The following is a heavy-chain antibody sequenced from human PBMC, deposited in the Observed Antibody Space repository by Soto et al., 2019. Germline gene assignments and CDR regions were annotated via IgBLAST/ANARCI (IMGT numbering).Heavy chain of an antibody. D-gene: IGHD1-1*01. CDR1: GFTVSSNY. Sequence: GGSLRLSCAASGFTVSSNYMSWVRQAPGKGLEWVSVIYSGGSTYYADSVKGRFTISRDNSKNTLYLQMNSLRAEDTAVYYCARAGTTLLHDYWGQGTLVTVSS. CDR2: IYSGGST. V-gene: IGHV3-66*01. J-gene: IGHJ4*02. CDR3: ARAGTTLLHDY.